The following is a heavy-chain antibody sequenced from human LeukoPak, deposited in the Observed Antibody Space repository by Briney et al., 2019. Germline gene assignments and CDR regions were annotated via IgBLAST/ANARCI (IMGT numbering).Heavy chain of an antibody. CDR3: ARGGDSSGWYSFESFDY. CDR1: GYTFTSYG. V-gene: IGHV1-18*01. D-gene: IGHD6-19*01. CDR2: ISAYNGNT. J-gene: IGHJ4*02. Sequence: ASVKVSCKASGYTFTSYGISWVRQAPGQGLERMGWISAYNGNTNYAQKLQGRVTMTTDTSTSTAYMELRSLRSDDTAVYYCARGGDSSGWYSFESFDYWGRGTLVTVSS.